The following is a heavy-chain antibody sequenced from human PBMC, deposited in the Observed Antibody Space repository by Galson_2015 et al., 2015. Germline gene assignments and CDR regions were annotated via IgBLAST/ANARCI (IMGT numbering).Heavy chain of an antibody. CDR1: GSSISSNW. J-gene: IGHJ4*02. CDR3: ARVKYGEHSSSWSGIDY. D-gene: IGHD6-13*01. CDR2: IYHSGST. Sequence: VSGSSISSNWWSWVRQPPGKGLEWIGEIYHSGSTNYNPSLKSRVTISVDKSKNQFSLELSSVTAADTAVYYCARVKYGEHSSSWSGIDYWGQGTLVTVSS. V-gene: IGHV4-4*02.